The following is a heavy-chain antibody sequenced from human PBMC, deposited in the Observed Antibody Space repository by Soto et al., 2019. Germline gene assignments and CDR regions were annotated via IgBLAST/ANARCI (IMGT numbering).Heavy chain of an antibody. CDR3: ARERSIAAAGTPPY. Sequence: ASVKVSCKASGYTFTSYAMHWVRQAPGQRLEWMGWINAGNGNTKYSQKFQGRVTITRDTSASTAYMELSSLRSEDTAVYYRARERSIAAAGTPPYWGQGTLVTVSS. CDR2: INAGNGNT. D-gene: IGHD6-13*01. CDR1: GYTFTSYA. V-gene: IGHV1-3*01. J-gene: IGHJ4*02.